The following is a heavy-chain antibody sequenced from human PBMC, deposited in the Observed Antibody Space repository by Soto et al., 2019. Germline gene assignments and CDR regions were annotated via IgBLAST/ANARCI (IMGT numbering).Heavy chain of an antibody. V-gene: IGHV5-51*01. J-gene: IGHJ6*02. D-gene: IGHD6-13*01. CDR1: GYSFTIYW. Sequence: GESLKISCKGSGYSFTIYWIGWVRQMPGKGLEWMGIIYPGDSDTRYSPSFQGQVTISADKSISTAYLQWSSLKASDTAMYYCARRGEQQPRYYYYGMDVWGQGTTVTVSS. CDR2: IYPGDSDT. CDR3: ARRGEQQPRYYYYGMDV.